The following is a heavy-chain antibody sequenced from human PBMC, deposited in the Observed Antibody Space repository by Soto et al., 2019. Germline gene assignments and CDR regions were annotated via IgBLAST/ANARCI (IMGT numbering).Heavy chain of an antibody. CDR2: IYSGGST. CDR1: GFTVSSNY. Sequence: EVQLVETGGGLIQPGGSLRLSCAASGFTVSSNYMSWVRQAPGKGLEWVSVIYSGGSTYYADSVKGRFTISRDNSKNTLYLQMNGLRAEDTAVYYCAGIFGVVIHHYYGMDVWGQGPTVTVSS. J-gene: IGHJ6*02. D-gene: IGHD3-3*01. CDR3: AGIFGVVIHHYYGMDV. V-gene: IGHV3-53*02.